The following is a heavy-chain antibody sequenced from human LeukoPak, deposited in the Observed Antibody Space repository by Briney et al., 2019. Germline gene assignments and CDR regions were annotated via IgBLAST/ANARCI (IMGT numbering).Heavy chain of an antibody. J-gene: IGHJ5*02. D-gene: IGHD3-10*01. V-gene: IGHV4-4*07. Sequence: SETLSLTCTVSGGSISSYYWSWIRQPAGKGLEWIGRIYTSGSTNYNPSLKSRVTMSVDTSKNQFSLKLSSVTAADTAVYYCARPGGYGSGSYYNWFDPWGQGTLVTVSS. CDR3: ARPGGYGSGSYYNWFDP. CDR2: IYTSGST. CDR1: GGSISSYY.